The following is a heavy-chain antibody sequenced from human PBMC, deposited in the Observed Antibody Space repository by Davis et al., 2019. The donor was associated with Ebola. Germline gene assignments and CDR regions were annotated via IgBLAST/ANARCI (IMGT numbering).Heavy chain of an antibody. CDR2: ISSSSFTI. CDR1: GITFSRYS. J-gene: IGHJ4*02. V-gene: IGHV3-48*02. Sequence: GESLKISCAASGITFSRYSMNWVRQAPGKGLEWVAFISSSSFTIHYADSVKGRFTISRDNAKKSLFLQMNSLRDEDTAVYYCARWSILGQWGQGTLVTVSS. D-gene: IGHD3-3*01. CDR3: ARWSILGQ.